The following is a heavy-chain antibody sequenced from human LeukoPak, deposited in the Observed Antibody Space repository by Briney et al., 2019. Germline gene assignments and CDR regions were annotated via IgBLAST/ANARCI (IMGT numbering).Heavy chain of an antibody. V-gene: IGHV3-48*01. CDR2: ISSGSSTM. D-gene: IGHD1-7*01. J-gene: IGHJ4*02. Sequence: GGSLRLSCAASGFTFNSCSMNWVRLAPGKGLEWVSFISSGSSTMYYAESVKGRFTISRDNAKNSLYLQMNSLRAEDTAVYYCARENYGYDYWGQGTLVTVSS. CDR3: ARENYGYDY. CDR1: GFTFNSCS.